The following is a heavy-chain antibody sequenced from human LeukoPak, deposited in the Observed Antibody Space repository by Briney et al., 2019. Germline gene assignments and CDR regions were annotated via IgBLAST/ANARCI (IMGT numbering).Heavy chain of an antibody. Sequence: SETLSLTCAVSGGSISSSNWWSWVRQPPGKGREWIGEIFHSGSTNYNPSLKSRLTTSVDKSTNQFSLKLSSVTAADTAVYYCARGKVVAGTPGQNSWDYWGQGTLVTVSS. CDR1: GGSISSSNW. CDR2: IFHSGST. CDR3: ARGKVVAGTPGQNSWDY. D-gene: IGHD6-19*01. J-gene: IGHJ4*02. V-gene: IGHV4-4*02.